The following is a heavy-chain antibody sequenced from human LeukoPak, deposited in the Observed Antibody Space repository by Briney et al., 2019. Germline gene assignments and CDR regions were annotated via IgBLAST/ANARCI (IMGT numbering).Heavy chain of an antibody. Sequence: PGGSLRLSCAASGFTFSSYSMNWVRQAPGKGLEWVSYISSSSNTIYYADSVTGRFTISRDNAKNSLYLQMNRLRAEDTAVYYCARDTPLLGYCSGGSCLLPYYYYMDVWGKGTTVTVSS. CDR1: GFTFSSYS. CDR3: ARDTPLLGYCSGGSCLLPYYYYMDV. V-gene: IGHV3-48*01. D-gene: IGHD2-15*01. J-gene: IGHJ6*03. CDR2: ISSSSNTI.